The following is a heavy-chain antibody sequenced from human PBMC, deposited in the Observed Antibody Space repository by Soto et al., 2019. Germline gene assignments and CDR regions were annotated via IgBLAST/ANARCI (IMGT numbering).Heavy chain of an antibody. CDR3: AREGGVATPIGMDV. J-gene: IGHJ6*02. CDR1: GGSIRGYY. Sequence: PSETLSLTCTVSGGSIRGYYWSWIRQPPGKGLEWIGYISYSGSTNYSPSLKSRVTISVDTSKNQFSLKLSSVTAADTAVYYCAREGGVATPIGMDVWGQGTTVTVSS. D-gene: IGHD5-12*01. CDR2: ISYSGST. V-gene: IGHV4-59*01.